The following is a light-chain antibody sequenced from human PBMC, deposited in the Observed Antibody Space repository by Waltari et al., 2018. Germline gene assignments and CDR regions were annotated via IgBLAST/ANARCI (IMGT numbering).Light chain of an antibody. CDR1: ELGDKY. J-gene: IGLJ2*01. CDR2: QDT. Sequence: SYELTQPPSVSVSPGQTASISCSGDELGDKYACWYRQKPGQSPVLVPYQDTKRPSGIPERFSGSNSGITATLTIRGTQPVDEADYYCQAWDNFTVAFGGGTKLSVL. CDR3: QAWDNFTVA. V-gene: IGLV3-1*01.